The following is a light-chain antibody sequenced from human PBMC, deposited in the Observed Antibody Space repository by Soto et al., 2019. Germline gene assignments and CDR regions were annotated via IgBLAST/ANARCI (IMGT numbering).Light chain of an antibody. CDR1: SSNLGAAFA. J-gene: IGLJ3*02. CDR3: AVWDDSLNGLWV. Sequence: QSVLTQPPSLSGAPGQRITISCTGTSSNLGAAFAVQWYQQLPGAAPKLLIYSNNQRPSGVPDRFSGSKSGTSASLAISGLQSDDEADYYCAVWDDSLNGLWVFGGGTQLTVL. CDR2: SNN. V-gene: IGLV1-44*01.